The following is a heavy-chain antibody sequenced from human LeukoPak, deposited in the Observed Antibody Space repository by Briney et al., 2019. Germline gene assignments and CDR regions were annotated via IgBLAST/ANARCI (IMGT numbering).Heavy chain of an antibody. CDR1: GVTFSSYA. Sequence: GGSLRLSCAASGVTFSSYAMSWVRHAPVKGLEWVSAISGSWGSTYYEDSVKGRLKTSRDNSTNTMYLQMSSMRAEDTDVSYCAKGRDGNYYDSPLDYWGQGTLVTVSS. CDR3: AKGRDGNYYDSPLDY. CDR2: ISGSWGST. D-gene: IGHD3-22*01. V-gene: IGHV3-23*01. J-gene: IGHJ4*02.